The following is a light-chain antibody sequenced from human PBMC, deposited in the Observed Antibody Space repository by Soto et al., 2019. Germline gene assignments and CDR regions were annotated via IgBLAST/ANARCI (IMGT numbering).Light chain of an antibody. CDR2: DFS. Sequence: QSVLTQPASVSGSPGQSITLSCTGNSSDVGGYNYVSWYQQHPGKAPKLMIYDFSKRPSGVPDRFSGSKSGNTASLTISGLQAEDEADYYCCLYAGSYTFAFGTGTKVTVL. V-gene: IGLV2-11*01. CDR1: SSDVGGYNY. J-gene: IGLJ1*01. CDR3: CLYAGSYTFA.